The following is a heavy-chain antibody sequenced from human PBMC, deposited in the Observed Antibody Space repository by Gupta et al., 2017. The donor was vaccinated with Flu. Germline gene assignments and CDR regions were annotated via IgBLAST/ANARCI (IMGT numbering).Heavy chain of an antibody. Sequence: EVQVLASGGGLVQRGGSLRLSCVASGFIFARYSMTWVLQAPGRGLDWVSGISGSGAITYYADSVRGQFTISRDNSKNTVYLQMNSLRAEDAALYYCARGRGEMATHPEYWGQGTLVTVPS. CDR1: GFIFARYS. J-gene: IGHJ4*02. V-gene: IGHV3-23*01. CDR2: ISGSGAIT. CDR3: ARGRGEMATHPEY. D-gene: IGHD5-24*01.